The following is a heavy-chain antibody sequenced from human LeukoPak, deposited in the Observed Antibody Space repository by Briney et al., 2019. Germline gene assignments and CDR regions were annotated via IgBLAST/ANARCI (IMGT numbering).Heavy chain of an antibody. CDR2: IYYSGST. Sequence: SETLSLTCTVSGGSISSYYWSWIRQPPGKGLEWIGYIYYSGSTNYNPSLKSRVTISVDTSKNQFSLKLSSVTAADTAVYYCAGAWYSSSSGNWFDPWGQGTLVTVSS. J-gene: IGHJ5*02. D-gene: IGHD6-6*01. CDR3: AGAWYSSSSGNWFDP. CDR1: GGSISSYY. V-gene: IGHV4-59*01.